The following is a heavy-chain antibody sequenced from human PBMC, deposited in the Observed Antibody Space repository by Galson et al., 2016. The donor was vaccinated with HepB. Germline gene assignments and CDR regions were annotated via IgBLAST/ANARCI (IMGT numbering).Heavy chain of an antibody. CDR1: GGSIRNYF. J-gene: IGHJ4*02. Sequence: SETLSLTCTIPGGSIRNYFWSWIRQPPGKGLEWIGYIAYNGRTNYNPSLKSRVIISMDTSKNYFSLRLSSVAAADTAVYYCARQTTFGVVTYFDLWGQGTLVTVSS. D-gene: IGHD3-3*01. V-gene: IGHV4-59*01. CDR3: ARQTTFGVVTYFDL. CDR2: IAYNGRT.